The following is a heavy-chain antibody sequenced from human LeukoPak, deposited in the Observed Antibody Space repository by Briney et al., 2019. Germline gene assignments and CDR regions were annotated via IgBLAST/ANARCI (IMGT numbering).Heavy chain of an antibody. Sequence: SETLSLTCTVSGGSISSYYWSWIRQPPGKGLEWIGYIYYSGSTNYNPSLKSRVTISVDASKNQFSLKLSSVTAADTAVYYCARAPGIAAAAIDYWGQGTLVTVSS. D-gene: IGHD6-13*01. CDR1: GGSISSYY. J-gene: IGHJ4*02. V-gene: IGHV4-59*01. CDR3: ARAPGIAAAAIDY. CDR2: IYYSGST.